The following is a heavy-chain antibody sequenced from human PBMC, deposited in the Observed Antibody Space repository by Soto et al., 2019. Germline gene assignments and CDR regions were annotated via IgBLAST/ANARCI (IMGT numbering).Heavy chain of an antibody. Sequence: EVQLSQSGGGLVRPGGSLRLSCAGSGFTFDDYAINWVRQAPRKGLEWVSGISGSGNQIDYTDSVEGRFIISRDDSKNTVFLQVNGLSAEDTAVYFCAKNQDWNRPDPGAFDVWGQGTTVTVTS. CDR1: GFTFDDYA. V-gene: IGHV3-23*01. J-gene: IGHJ3*01. CDR3: AKNQDWNRPDPGAFDV. CDR2: ISGSGNQI. D-gene: IGHD1-1*01.